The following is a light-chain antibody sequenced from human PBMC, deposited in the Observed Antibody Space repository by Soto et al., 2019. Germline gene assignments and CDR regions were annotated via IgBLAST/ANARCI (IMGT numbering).Light chain of an antibody. Sequence: EIVLTQSPGTLSLSPGERATLSCRASQSVSSNYLAWYQQKVGQAPRLLIYGASSSATGIPDRFSGAGSGTDLTLTISGLEPEDFAIYLCQQYGRSSRTFGQGTKVDIK. CDR3: QQYGRSSRT. V-gene: IGKV3-20*01. CDR2: GAS. J-gene: IGKJ1*01. CDR1: QSVSSNY.